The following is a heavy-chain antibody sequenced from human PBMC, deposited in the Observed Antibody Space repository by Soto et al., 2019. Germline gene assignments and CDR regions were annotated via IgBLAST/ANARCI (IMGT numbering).Heavy chain of an antibody. D-gene: IGHD3-10*01. J-gene: IGHJ3*02. V-gene: IGHV1-69*01. Sequence: QVQLVQSGAEVKKPGSSVKVSCKASGGTFSRYAISWVRQAPGQGLEWMGGIIPIFGTANYAQKFQGRVTITADESTSTAYMELSSLRFEDTAVYYCARIWSITMVRGAEAHDAFDIWGQGTMVTVSS. CDR2: IIPIFGTA. CDR1: GGTFSRYA. CDR3: ARIWSITMVRGAEAHDAFDI.